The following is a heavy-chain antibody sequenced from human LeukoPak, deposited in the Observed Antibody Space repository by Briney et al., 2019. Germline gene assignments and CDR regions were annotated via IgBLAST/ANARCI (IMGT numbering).Heavy chain of an antibody. CDR3: AREPPGY. V-gene: IGHV4-61*02. CDR2: IYTNGGA. CDR1: GGSVTSGNYY. J-gene: IGHJ4*02. Sequence: SETLSLTCTVSGGSVTSGNYYWNWIRQPAGKGLEWIGRIYTNGGASYNPSLKSRVTISIDAFKNQFSLKLSSVTAADTAVYYCAREPPGYWGQGILVTVSS.